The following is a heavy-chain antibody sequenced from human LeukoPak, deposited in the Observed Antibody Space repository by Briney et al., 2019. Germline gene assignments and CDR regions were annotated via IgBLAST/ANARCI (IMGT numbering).Heavy chain of an antibody. CDR1: GYSVSIGYY. V-gene: IGHV4-38-2*02. D-gene: IGHD3-16*01. Sequence: SETLSLTCTVSGYSVSIGYYWGWIRQPPGKGLEWIGSIYHSGSTYYNPSLKSRVTISVDASKNQFSLKLSSVTAADTAVYYCANRWRASSYYFDYWGQGTLVTVSS. J-gene: IGHJ4*02. CDR2: IYHSGST. CDR3: ANRWRASSYYFDY.